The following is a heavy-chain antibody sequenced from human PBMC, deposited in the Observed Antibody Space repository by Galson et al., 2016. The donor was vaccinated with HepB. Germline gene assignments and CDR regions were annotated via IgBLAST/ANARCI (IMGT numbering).Heavy chain of an antibody. CDR2: ISTDGGRT. CDR3: ANIVVMTVEADY. V-gene: IGHV3-23*01. Sequence: SLRLSCAASGVPFIKYAMSWVRQAPGRGLEWVSAISTDGGRTYYADSVKGRFTISGDNSKNTLYLQMNSLRAEDTAVYYCANIVVMTVEADYWGQGTLVTVSS. D-gene: IGHD2-21*02. CDR1: GVPFIKYA. J-gene: IGHJ4*02.